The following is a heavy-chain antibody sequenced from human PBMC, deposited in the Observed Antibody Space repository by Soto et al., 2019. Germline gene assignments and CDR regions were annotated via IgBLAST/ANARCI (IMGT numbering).Heavy chain of an antibody. V-gene: IGHV4-34*01. Sequence: SETLSLTCALYDGSFSGYYWSWIRQPPGKGLEWIGKINHSGSTNYNPSLKSRVTISIDTSKSQFSLKLTSLTAADTAVYYCARVPLYWGQGTLVTVSS. CDR2: INHSGST. CDR1: DGSFSGYY. CDR3: ARVPLY. J-gene: IGHJ4*02.